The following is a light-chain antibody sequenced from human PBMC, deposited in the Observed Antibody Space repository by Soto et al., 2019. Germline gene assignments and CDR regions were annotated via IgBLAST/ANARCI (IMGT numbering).Light chain of an antibody. V-gene: IGLV1-51*02. J-gene: IGLJ1*01. Sequence: QSVLTQPPSVSAAPGQTVTISCSGSSSNIGNNYVSWYQHLPGAAPKLLIYETNRRPAGIPDRFSGSKSGTSATLAITGLQTADEADDYCETWDTSLSAGTVFGPGTKLTVL. CDR3: ETWDTSLSAGTV. CDR1: SSNIGNNY. CDR2: ETN.